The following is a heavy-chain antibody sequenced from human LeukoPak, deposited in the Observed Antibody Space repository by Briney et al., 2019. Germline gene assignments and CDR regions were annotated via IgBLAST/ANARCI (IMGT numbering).Heavy chain of an antibody. V-gene: IGHV1-69*01. CDR2: IITIFGTA. CDR3: ARRVGATVYNWFDP. CDR1: GGTFSSYA. Sequence: SVKVSCKASGGTFSSYAISWVRQAPGQGLEWMGGIITIFGTANYAQKFQGRVTITADESTSTAYMELSSLRSEDTAVYYCARRVGATVYNWFDPWGQGTLVTVSS. D-gene: IGHD1-26*01. J-gene: IGHJ5*02.